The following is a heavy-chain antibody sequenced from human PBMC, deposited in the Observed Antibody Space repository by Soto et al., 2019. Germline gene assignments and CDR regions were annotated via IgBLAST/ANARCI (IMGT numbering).Heavy chain of an antibody. CDR3: TRGLLSGSSYSGGWYYFDS. V-gene: IGHV4-34*01. CDR1: GGSFSGYI. CDR2: INHSGSA. D-gene: IGHD1-26*01. Sequence: QVQLQQWGAGLLKPSETLSLNCDVNGGSFSGYIWTWIRQTPGKGLQWIGQINHSGSAVYNPSLRGRGTNSAXYXXXLXXDLSSVTAEDTAVYYCTRGLLSGSSYSGGWYYFDSWGQGTMVTVSS. J-gene: IGHJ4*02.